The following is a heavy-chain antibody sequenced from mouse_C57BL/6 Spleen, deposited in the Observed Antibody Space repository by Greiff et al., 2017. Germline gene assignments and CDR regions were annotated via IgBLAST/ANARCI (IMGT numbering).Heavy chain of an antibody. V-gene: IGHV1-4*01. CDR1: GYTFTSYT. CDR2: INPSSGYT. J-gene: IGHJ4*01. CDR3: AEGGTEYAMDY. Sequence: QVQLQQSGAELARPGASVKMSCKASGYTFTSYTMHWVKQRPGQGLEWIGYINPSSGYTKYNQKFKDKATLTADKSTSTAYMHLSSLTSEDSAVYYCAEGGTEYAMDYWGQGTSVTVSS.